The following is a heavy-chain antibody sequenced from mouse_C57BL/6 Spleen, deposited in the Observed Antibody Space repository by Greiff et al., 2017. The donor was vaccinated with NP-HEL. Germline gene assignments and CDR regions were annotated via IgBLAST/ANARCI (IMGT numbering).Heavy chain of an antibody. CDR2: ISSGSSTI. J-gene: IGHJ2*01. CDR3: ARGYYYGSSPDY. D-gene: IGHD1-1*01. Sequence: EVKLEESGGGLVKPGGSLKLSCAASGFTFSDYGMHWVRQAPEQGLEWVAYISSGSSTIYYADTVKGRFTISRDNAKNTLFLQMTSLRSEDTAMYYCARGYYYGSSPDYWGQGTTLTVSS. V-gene: IGHV5-17*01. CDR1: GFTFSDYG.